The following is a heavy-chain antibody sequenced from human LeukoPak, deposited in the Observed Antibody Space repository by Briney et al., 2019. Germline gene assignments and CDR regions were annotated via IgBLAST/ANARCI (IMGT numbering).Heavy chain of an antibody. CDR3: ARGITGTNRALYYYYYYMDV. Sequence: ASVKVSCKASGYTFTGYYMHWVRQAPGQGLEWMRWINPNSGGTNYAQKFQGRVTMTRDTSISTAYMELSRLRSDDTAVYYCARGITGTNRALYYYYYYMDVWGKGTTVTVSS. D-gene: IGHD1-7*01. CDR1: GYTFTGYY. J-gene: IGHJ6*03. CDR2: INPNSGGT. V-gene: IGHV1-2*02.